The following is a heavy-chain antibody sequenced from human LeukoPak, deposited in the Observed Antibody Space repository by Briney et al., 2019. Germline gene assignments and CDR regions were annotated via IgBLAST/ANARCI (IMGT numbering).Heavy chain of an antibody. CDR3: ARHPTALVSYGFDP. Sequence: PSETLSLTCTVSGGSISNYYWSWVRQHPGKRLEWIGYIYSIRSTNYNPSLKRRVTISVDTSKNQFSLKLSSVTAADTAIYYCARHPTALVSYGFDPWGQGTLVTVSS. D-gene: IGHD5-18*01. V-gene: IGHV4-59*08. CDR2: IYSIRST. J-gene: IGHJ5*02. CDR1: GGSISNYY.